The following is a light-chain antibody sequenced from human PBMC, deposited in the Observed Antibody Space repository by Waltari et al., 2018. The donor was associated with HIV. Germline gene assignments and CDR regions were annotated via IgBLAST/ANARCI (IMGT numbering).Light chain of an antibody. V-gene: IGLV1-40*01. Sequence: QSTLTQPPSVSGAPGQRVTISCSGTSSNIGAGHDVHWYQQLPGTAPKLLIYANNQRPSGVPDRFSGSKSDTAASLAITGLQAEDEAVYYGQSHGGVFGGGTKLIVL. CDR3: QSHGGV. CDR1: SSNIGAGHD. J-gene: IGLJ3*02. CDR2: ANN.